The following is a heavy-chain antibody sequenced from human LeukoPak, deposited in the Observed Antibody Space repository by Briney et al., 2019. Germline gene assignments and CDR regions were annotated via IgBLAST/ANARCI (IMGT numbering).Heavy chain of an antibody. CDR1: GYTFTGYY. V-gene: IGHV1-8*03. J-gene: IGHJ6*03. CDR3: ASGSFRLYSSSDQRHYYYYYMDV. Sequence: ASVKVSCKASGYTFTGYYMHWVRQAPGQGLEWMGWINPNSGNTGYAQKFQGRVTITADESTSTAYMELSSLRSEDTAVYYCASGSFRLYSSSDQRHYYYYYMDVWGKGTTVTVSS. D-gene: IGHD6-6*01. CDR2: INPNSGNT.